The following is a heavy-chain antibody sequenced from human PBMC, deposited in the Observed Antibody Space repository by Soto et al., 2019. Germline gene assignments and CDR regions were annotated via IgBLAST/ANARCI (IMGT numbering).Heavy chain of an antibody. D-gene: IGHD4-17*01. CDR2: VDPNGGGS. CDR1: GYTFTSQN. V-gene: IGHV1-2*04. J-gene: IGHJ4*02. Sequence: ASVKVSCKASGYTFTSQNMHWVRQAPGQGLEWMGWVDPNGGGSNSAQKFQGSVTMTWDTSITTAYLDLTRLTTNDTATYFCATWVDYGDFEGFDFWGQGTLVTVSS. CDR3: ATWVDYGDFEGFDF.